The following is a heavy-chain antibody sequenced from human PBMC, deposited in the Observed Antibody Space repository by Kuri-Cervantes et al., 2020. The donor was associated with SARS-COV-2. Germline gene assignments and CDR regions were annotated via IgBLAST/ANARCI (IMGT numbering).Heavy chain of an antibody. Sequence: SETLAVTCTVSGGSISSYYLSWIRQPPGKGLEWIGYIYYSGSTNYNPSLKIRVTISVDTSKNQFSLKLSSVTAADTAVYYCASGSNYDFWSGYSTFDYWGQGTLVTVSS. CDR1: GGSISSYY. CDR2: IYYSGST. J-gene: IGHJ4*02. V-gene: IGHV4-59*01. D-gene: IGHD3-3*01. CDR3: ASGSNYDFWSGYSTFDY.